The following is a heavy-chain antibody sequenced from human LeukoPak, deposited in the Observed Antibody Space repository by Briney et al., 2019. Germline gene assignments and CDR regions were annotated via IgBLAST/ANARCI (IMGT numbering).Heavy chain of an antibody. J-gene: IGHJ5*02. CDR2: IYYSGST. V-gene: IGHV4-30-4*08. D-gene: IGHD2-15*01. CDR3: ASANYCSGGSCPVPWFDP. CDR1: GGSISSGGYY. Sequence: PSETLSLTCTVSGGSISSGGYYWSWIRQPPGKGLEWIGYIYYSGSTYYNPSLKSRVTISVDTSKNQFSLKLSSVTAADTAVYYCASANYCSGGSCPVPWFDPWGQGTLVTVSS.